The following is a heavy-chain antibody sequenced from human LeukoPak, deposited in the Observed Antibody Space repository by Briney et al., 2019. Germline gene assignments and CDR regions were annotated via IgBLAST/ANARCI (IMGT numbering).Heavy chain of an antibody. V-gene: IGHV3-66*01. D-gene: IGHD3-10*01. CDR2: IYSGGST. Sequence: GGSLRLSCEASGFTVSTNYMSWVRQALGKGLEWVSVIYSGGSTYYADSVRGRFTISRDNSRNTLLLQMNSLRAEDTAVYYCTRERGRGVISPYFDCWGQGTLVTVSS. CDR1: GFTVSTNY. J-gene: IGHJ4*02. CDR3: TRERGRGVISPYFDC.